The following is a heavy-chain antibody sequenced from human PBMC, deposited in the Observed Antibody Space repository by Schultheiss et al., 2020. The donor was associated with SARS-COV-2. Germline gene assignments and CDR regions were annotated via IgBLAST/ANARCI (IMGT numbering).Heavy chain of an antibody. CDR1: GFTFSSYA. CDR3: ARAPFPLVVITTPGGY. D-gene: IGHD3-22*01. Sequence: GGSLRLSCAASGFTFSSYAMHWVRQAPGKGLVWVAVISYDGSNKYYADSVEGRFTISRDNSKNTLYLQMNSLRAEDTAVYYCARAPFPLVVITTPGGYWGQGGLVTVAS. V-gene: IGHV3-30-3*01. CDR2: ISYDGSNK. J-gene: IGHJ4*02.